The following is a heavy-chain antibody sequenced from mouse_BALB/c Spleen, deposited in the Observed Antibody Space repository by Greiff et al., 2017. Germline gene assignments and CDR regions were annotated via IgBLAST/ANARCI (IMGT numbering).Heavy chain of an antibody. CDR1: GFTFSSYA. CDR2: ISSGGSYT. J-gene: IGHJ4*01. V-gene: IGHV5-9-4*01. Sequence: EVLLVESGGGLVKPGGSLKLSCAASGFTFSSYAMSWVRQSPEKRLEWVAEISSGGSYTYYPDTVTGRFTISRDNAKNTLYLEMSSLRSEDTAMYYCARGNRLCAMDYWGQGTSVTVSS. D-gene: IGHD6-1*01. CDR3: ARGNRLCAMDY.